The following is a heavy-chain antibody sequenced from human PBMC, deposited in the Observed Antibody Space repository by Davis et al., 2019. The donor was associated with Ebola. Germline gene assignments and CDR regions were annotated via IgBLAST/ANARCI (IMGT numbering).Heavy chain of an antibody. V-gene: IGHV3-21*01. J-gene: IGHJ4*02. Sequence: GGSLRLSCAASGFTFSSYSMNWVRQAPGKGLEWVPSISSSSSYIYYADSVKGRFTISRDNAKNSLYLQMNSLRDEDTAVYYCAGPNDYGDYFDYWGQGTLVTVSS. CDR2: ISSSSSYI. D-gene: IGHD4-17*01. CDR3: AGPNDYGDYFDY. CDR1: GFTFSSYS.